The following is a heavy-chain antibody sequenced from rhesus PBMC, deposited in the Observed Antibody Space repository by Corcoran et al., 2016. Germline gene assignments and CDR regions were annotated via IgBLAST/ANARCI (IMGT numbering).Heavy chain of an antibody. Sequence: QVQLQESGPGLVKPSETLSLTCAVSGGSISSSNWWSWLRQPPGKGLEWIGYISGSSGSTYYNPSLKSRVTISKDTSKNQFSLKLSSVTAADTAVYYCARGAAATRNRFDVWGPGVLVTVSS. V-gene: IGHV4-65*02. D-gene: IGHD6-31*01. J-gene: IGHJ5-1*01. CDR2: ISGSSGST. CDR3: ARGAAATRNRFDV. CDR1: GGSISSSNW.